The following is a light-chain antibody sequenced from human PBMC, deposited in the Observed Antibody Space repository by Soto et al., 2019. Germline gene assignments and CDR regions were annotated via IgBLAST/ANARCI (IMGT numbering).Light chain of an antibody. V-gene: IGLV4-69*01. J-gene: IGLJ1*01. CDR3: QTWGTGIHYV. Sequence: QPVLTQSPSASASLGASVKLTCTLSSGHSSYAIAWHQQQPEKGPRYLMKLNSDGSHSKGDGIPDRFSGSSSGAERYLTIPRLQSEDEGGLYCQTWGTGIHYVFGTGTKLTVL. CDR2: LNSDGSH. CDR1: SGHSSYA.